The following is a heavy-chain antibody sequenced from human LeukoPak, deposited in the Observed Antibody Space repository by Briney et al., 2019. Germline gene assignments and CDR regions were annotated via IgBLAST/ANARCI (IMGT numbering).Heavy chain of an antibody. CDR3: ARVYSSGWYLSGRYYYYMDV. CDR1: GGSFSGYY. CDR2: INHSGST. J-gene: IGHJ6*03. V-gene: IGHV4-34*01. D-gene: IGHD6-19*01. Sequence: SETLSLTCAVYGGSFSGYYWSWIRQPPGKGLEWIGEINHSGSTNYNPSLKSRVTISVDTSKNQFSLKLSSVTAADTAVYYCARVYSSGWYLSGRYYYYMDVWGKGTTVTVSS.